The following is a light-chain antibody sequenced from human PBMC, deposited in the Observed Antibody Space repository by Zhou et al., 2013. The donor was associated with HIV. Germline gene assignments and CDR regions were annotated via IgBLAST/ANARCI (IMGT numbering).Light chain of an antibody. CDR1: QEIDNY. V-gene: IGKV1-39*01. Sequence: DIQMTQSPSSLSASIGDRITITCRANQEIDNYLNWYLQKPGKAPELLIQGASTFAGWGLVKVHCRWIWDRISLSPSTSLQREDFGTYFCQQSYSTPPTFGQGTRLDFK. CDR3: QQSYSTPPT. J-gene: IGKJ5*01. CDR2: GAS.